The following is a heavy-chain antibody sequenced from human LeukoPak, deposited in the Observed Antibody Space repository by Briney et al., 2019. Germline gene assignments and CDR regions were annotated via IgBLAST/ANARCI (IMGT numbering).Heavy chain of an antibody. Sequence: AGGSLRLSCAASGFTFSSYGMHWVRQAPGKGLEWVAVISYDGSNKYYADSVKGRFTISRDNSKNTLYLQMSSLRAEDTAVYYCAKDRSQRAAFDYWGQGTLVTVSS. J-gene: IGHJ4*02. CDR1: GFTFSSYG. V-gene: IGHV3-30*18. D-gene: IGHD6-13*01. CDR2: ISYDGSNK. CDR3: AKDRSQRAAFDY.